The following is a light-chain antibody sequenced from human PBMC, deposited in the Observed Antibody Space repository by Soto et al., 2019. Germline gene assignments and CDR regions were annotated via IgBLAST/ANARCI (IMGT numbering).Light chain of an antibody. J-gene: IGKJ1*01. CDR2: DAS. V-gene: IGKV3-15*01. Sequence: EAVLTQSPATLSVSPGERVTLSCRASVSVGSNLAWYQQKPGQAPRLLIYDASTRATGVPAGFGGSASETEVTLAFSSLPCEDCAVDYCQHCSAWQTFGHGTKVEIK. CDR1: VSVGSN. CDR3: QHCSAWQT.